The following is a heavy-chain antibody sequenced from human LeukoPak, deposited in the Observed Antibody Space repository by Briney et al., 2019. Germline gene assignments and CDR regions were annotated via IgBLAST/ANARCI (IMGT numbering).Heavy chain of an antibody. Sequence: GRSLRLSCAASGFTFSSYAMHWVRQAPGKGLEWVAVISYDGSNKYYADSVKGRFTISRDNSKNTLYLQMNSLRAEDTAVYYCARDSPYDGGIDYWGQGTLVTVSS. J-gene: IGHJ4*02. D-gene: IGHD3-3*01. CDR3: ARDSPYDGGIDY. CDR1: GFTFSSYA. V-gene: IGHV3-30-3*01. CDR2: ISYDGSNK.